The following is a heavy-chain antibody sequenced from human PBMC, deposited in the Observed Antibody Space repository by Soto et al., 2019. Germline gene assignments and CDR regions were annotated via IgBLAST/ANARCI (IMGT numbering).Heavy chain of an antibody. CDR3: ARVTPGNNLYYFSGLDV. D-gene: IGHD1-1*01. J-gene: IGHJ6*02. Sequence: GALRLSCSASGFPFIRYAMCGVRKAQGKGLEWVSVISGSGGNIHYADSVKGRFTISRDNSKNTLHLQMNSLRPEDTGVYFCARVTPGNNLYYFSGLDVCGQGNSVTVS. CDR1: GFPFIRYA. V-gene: IGHV3-23*01. CDR2: ISGSGGNI.